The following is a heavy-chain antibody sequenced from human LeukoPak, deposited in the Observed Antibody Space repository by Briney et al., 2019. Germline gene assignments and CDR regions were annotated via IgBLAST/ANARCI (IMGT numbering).Heavy chain of an antibody. CDR3: ARGRRSGIDY. Sequence: PSETLSLTCAVYGGSFSGYYWSWIRQPPGKGLEWIGEINHSGSTNYNPSLKSRVTISVDTSKNQFSLKLSSVTAADTAVYYCARGRRSGIDYWGQGTLVTVSS. CDR1: GGSFSGYY. D-gene: IGHD2-15*01. J-gene: IGHJ4*02. CDR2: INHSGST. V-gene: IGHV4-34*01.